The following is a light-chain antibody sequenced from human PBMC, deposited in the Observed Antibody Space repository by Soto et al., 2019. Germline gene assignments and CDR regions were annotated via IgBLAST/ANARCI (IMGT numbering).Light chain of an antibody. Sequence: QSVLTQPPSVSAAPGQKVTISCSGSSSNIGNNYVPWYQHLPRTAPKLLIYDNNNRPSGIPDRFSGSKPGTSATLGITGLQTGDEADYYCGTWDSSLSAEDVFGTGTKLTVL. V-gene: IGLV1-51*01. CDR2: DNN. CDR3: GTWDSSLSAEDV. CDR1: SSNIGNNY. J-gene: IGLJ1*01.